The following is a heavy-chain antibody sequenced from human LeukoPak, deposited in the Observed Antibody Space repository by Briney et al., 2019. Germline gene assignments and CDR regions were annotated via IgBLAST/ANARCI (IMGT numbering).Heavy chain of an antibody. CDR1: GGTFSSYA. CDR3: AREEGGYYDSSGYSFDY. CDR2: IIPIFGTA. Sequence: SVKVSCKASGGTFSSYAISWVRQAPGQGLEWMGGIIPIFGTANYAQKFQGRVTITADKSTSTAYMELSSLRSEDTAVYYCAREEGGYYDSSGYSFDYWGQGTLVTVSS. D-gene: IGHD3-22*01. V-gene: IGHV1-69*06. J-gene: IGHJ4*02.